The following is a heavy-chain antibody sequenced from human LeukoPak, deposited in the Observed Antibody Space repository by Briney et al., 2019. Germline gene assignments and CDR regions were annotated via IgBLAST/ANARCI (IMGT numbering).Heavy chain of an antibody. D-gene: IGHD2-2*01. CDR1: GGSISSGDYY. V-gene: IGHV4-30-4*01. CDR3: ASPIVVVPGSRYGMDV. CDR2: IYYSGST. J-gene: IGHJ6*02. Sequence: PSQTLSLTCTVSGGSISSGDYYWSWIRQPPGKGLEGIGYIYYSGSTYYNPSLKSRVTISVDTSTHQFSLTLSSVTAADTAVYYCASPIVVVPGSRYGMDVWGQGTAVTVSS.